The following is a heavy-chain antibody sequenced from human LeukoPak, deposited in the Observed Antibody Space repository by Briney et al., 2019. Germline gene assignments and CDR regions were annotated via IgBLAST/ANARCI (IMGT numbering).Heavy chain of an antibody. CDR1: GGSISSYY. CDR2: ISYSGST. V-gene: IGHV4-59*08. CDR3: AGHKGGTTYDY. Sequence: SETLSLTCTVSGGSISSYYWSWIRQPPGKGLEWIGYISYSGSTNYNASLQSRVTMSVDMSKNEFSLKVRSVTAADTAVYYCAGHKGGTTYDYWGQGTLVTVSS. J-gene: IGHJ4*02. D-gene: IGHD1-7*01.